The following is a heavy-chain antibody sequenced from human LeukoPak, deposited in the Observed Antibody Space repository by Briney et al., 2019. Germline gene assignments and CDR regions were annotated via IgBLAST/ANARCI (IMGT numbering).Heavy chain of an antibody. V-gene: IGHV4-61*08. D-gene: IGHD1-26*01. CDR1: GGSVSSGGYY. CDR3: ARDREWELQSLRYFDY. CDR2: IDYSRST. J-gene: IGHJ4*02. Sequence: PSETLSLTCTVSGGSVSSGGYYWSWIRQPPGKGLEWIGYIDYSRSTYDNPSLKSRVTISIDTSKNQFSLKLSSATAADTAVYYCARDREWELQSLRYFDYWGQGTLVTVSS.